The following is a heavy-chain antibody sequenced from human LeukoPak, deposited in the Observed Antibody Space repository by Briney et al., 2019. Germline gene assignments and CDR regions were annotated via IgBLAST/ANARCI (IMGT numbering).Heavy chain of an antibody. V-gene: IGHV3-30*02. CDR3: AREMATIWDYFDY. CDR2: IRYDGSNK. J-gene: IGHJ4*02. D-gene: IGHD5-24*01. Sequence: GGSLRLSCAASGFTFSSYGMHWVRQAPGKGLEWVAFIRYDGSNKYYADSVKGRFTISRDNSKNTLYLQMNSLRAEDTAVYYCAREMATIWDYFDYWGQGTLVTVSS. CDR1: GFTFSSYG.